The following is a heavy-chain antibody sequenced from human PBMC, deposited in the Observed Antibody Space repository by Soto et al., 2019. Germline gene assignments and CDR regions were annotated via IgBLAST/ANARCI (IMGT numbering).Heavy chain of an antibody. CDR3: ARVTESYYYGSGRPWGFDY. Sequence: SQTLSLTCAISGDSVSSNSAAWNWIRQSPSRGLEWLGRTYYRSKWYNDYAVSVKSRITINPDTSKNQFSLQLNSVTPEDTAVYYCARVTESYYYGSGRPWGFDYWGQGTLVTVSS. J-gene: IGHJ4*02. V-gene: IGHV6-1*01. D-gene: IGHD3-10*01. CDR2: TYYRSKWYN. CDR1: GDSVSSNSAA.